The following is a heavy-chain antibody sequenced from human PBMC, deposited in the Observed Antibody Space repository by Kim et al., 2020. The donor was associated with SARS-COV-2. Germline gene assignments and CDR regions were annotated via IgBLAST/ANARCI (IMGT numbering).Heavy chain of an antibody. V-gene: IGHV3-23*01. D-gene: IGHD3-10*01. CDR3: AKEDGSGSYYNERYYYYYGMDV. J-gene: IGHJ6*02. CDR2: ISGSGGST. Sequence: GGSLRLSCAASGFTFSSYAMSWVRQAPGKGLEWVSAISGSGGSTYYADSVKGRFTISRDNSKNTLYLQMNSLRAEDTAVYYCAKEDGSGSYYNERYYYYYGMDVWGQGTTVTVSS. CDR1: GFTFSSYA.